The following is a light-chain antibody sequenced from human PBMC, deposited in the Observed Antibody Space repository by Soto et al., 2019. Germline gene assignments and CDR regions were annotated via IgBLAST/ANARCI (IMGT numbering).Light chain of an antibody. CDR3: QQYNNWPRT. V-gene: IGKV3-15*01. CDR1: QSVSNN. CDR2: GAS. Sequence: EIVMTQSPATLSVSPGERATLSCRASQSVSNNLAWYQQKPGQAPMLLIYGASTRATGIPARFSGSGSGTEFSLTISSLQSEDFAVYYCQQYNNWPRTFGQGTKVEIK. J-gene: IGKJ1*01.